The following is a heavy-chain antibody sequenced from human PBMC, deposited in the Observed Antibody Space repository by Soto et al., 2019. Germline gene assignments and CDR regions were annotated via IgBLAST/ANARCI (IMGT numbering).Heavy chain of an antibody. J-gene: IGHJ6*02. D-gene: IGHD3-10*01. CDR2: IYYSGST. CDR3: ARGDPLLWFGEFHRGKYHYGMYV. V-gene: IGHV4-59*01. CDR1: GGSTSSYY. Sequence: PSETLSLTCTVSGGSTSSYYWSWIRQPPGKGLEWIGYIYYSGSTNYNPSLKSRVTISVDTSKNQFSLKLSSVTAADTAVYYCARGDPLLWFGEFHRGKYHYGMYVWGQGSTVPVAS.